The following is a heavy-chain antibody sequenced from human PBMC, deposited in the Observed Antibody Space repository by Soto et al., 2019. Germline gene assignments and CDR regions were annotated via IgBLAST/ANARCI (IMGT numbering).Heavy chain of an antibody. Sequence: SSETLSLTCAVSGGSISSVGYSWSWIRQPPGKGLEWIGYIYHSGSTYYNPSLKSRVTISVDRSKNQFSLKLSSVTAADTAVYYCARVAMGYGGNSWEYYFDYWGQGTLVTVSS. J-gene: IGHJ4*02. CDR3: ARVAMGYGGNSWEYYFDY. D-gene: IGHD4-17*01. CDR2: IYHSGST. V-gene: IGHV4-30-2*01. CDR1: GGSISSVGYS.